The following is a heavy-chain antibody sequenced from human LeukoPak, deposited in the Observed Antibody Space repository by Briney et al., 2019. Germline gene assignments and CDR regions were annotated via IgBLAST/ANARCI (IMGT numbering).Heavy chain of an antibody. CDR3: SRYYYDSSDYRAFDY. V-gene: IGHV3-72*01. J-gene: IGHJ4*02. Sequence: GGSLRLSCAASGFTFSDHYMDWVRQAPGKGLEWVARTRNKANSYTTEYAASVKGRFTISRDDSKNSLYLQMNSLKSEDTAVYYCSRYYYDSSDYRAFDYWGQGTLVTVSS. D-gene: IGHD3-22*01. CDR1: GFTFSDHY. CDR2: TRNKANSYTT.